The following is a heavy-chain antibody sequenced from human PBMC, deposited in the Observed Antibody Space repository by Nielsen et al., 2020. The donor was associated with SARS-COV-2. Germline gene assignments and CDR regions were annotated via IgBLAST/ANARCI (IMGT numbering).Heavy chain of an antibody. CDR2: IIPIFGTA. D-gene: IGHD2-2*02. CDR3: ARGYCSSTSCYIGRLWFDP. J-gene: IGHJ5*02. V-gene: IGHV1-69*06. Sequence: SVKVSCKASGGTFSSYAISWVRQAPGQGLEWMGGIIPIFGTANYAQKFQGRVSITADISTSTAYMELSSLRSEDTAVYYCARGYCSSTSCYIGRLWFDPWGQGTLVTVSS. CDR1: GGTFSSYA.